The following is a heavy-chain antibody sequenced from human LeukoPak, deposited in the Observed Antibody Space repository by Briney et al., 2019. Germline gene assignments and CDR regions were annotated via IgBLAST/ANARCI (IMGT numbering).Heavy chain of an antibody. D-gene: IGHD1-26*01. J-gene: IGHJ6*03. Sequence: GGSLRLSCAASGFTFSSYSMNWVRQAPGKGLEWVSSISSSSSYIYYADSVKGRFTISRDNAKNSLYLQMNSLRAEDTAVYYCASNRHELEYYYYYYYMDVWGKGTTVTISS. CDR3: ASNRHELEYYYYYYYMDV. V-gene: IGHV3-21*01. CDR1: GFTFSSYS. CDR2: ISSSSSYI.